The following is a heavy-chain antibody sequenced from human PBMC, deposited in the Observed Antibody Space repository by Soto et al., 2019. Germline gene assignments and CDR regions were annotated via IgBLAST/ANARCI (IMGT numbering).Heavy chain of an antibody. V-gene: IGHV4-59*13. CDR2: VYHTGST. Sequence: SETLSLTCDVSGASITTYYWSWIRQAPGKGLEWIGNVYHTGSTDYNSSLRSRVTISVDTSKNQFSLNMNSVTAADTAVYYCARRLFGSGWTLDSWGQGTLVTVSS. CDR3: ARRLFGSGWTLDS. J-gene: IGHJ4*02. CDR1: GASITTYY. D-gene: IGHD6-19*01.